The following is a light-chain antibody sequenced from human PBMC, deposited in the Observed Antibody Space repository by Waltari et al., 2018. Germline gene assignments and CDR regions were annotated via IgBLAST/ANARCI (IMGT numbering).Light chain of an antibody. CDR3: HHYGSSPA. Sequence: EIVLTQSPGTLSLSAGEGATLSCRASQSVSSSYLAWYQQKPGQAPRLLIYGASSRAPGIPDRFSGSGSGTDFTVTISRLEPEDFAVYYCHHYGSSPAFGQGTRLEMK. V-gene: IGKV3-20*01. J-gene: IGKJ5*01. CDR2: GAS. CDR1: QSVSSSY.